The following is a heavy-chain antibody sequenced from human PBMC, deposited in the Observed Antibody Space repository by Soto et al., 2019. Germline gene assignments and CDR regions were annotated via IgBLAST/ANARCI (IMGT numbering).Heavy chain of an antibody. CDR3: ARGGIVVVPAAIRRFDP. J-gene: IGHJ5*02. V-gene: IGHV4-31*03. CDR1: GESISSGGYY. D-gene: IGHD2-2*01. CDR2: IYDSESA. Sequence: ASETLSLTCNVSGESISSGGYYWSWIRHHPGKGLEWIGYIYDSESAYYNPSLKSRVTISMDTSKNHFAMRLSSVTGADTAVYYCARGGIVVVPAAIRRFDPWGQGTLVTVSS.